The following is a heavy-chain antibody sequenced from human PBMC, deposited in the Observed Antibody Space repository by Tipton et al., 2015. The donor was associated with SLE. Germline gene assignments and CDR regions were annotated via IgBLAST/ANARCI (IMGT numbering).Heavy chain of an antibody. CDR1: GFTFDDYA. D-gene: IGHD1-26*01. CDR3: ARDPREPSHYYMDV. V-gene: IGHV3-21*01. J-gene: IGHJ6*03. Sequence: SLRLSCAASGFTFDDYAMHWVRQAPGKGLEWVSSISSSSSYIYYADSVKGRFTISRDNAKNSLYLQMNSPRAEDTAVYYCARDPREPSHYYMDVWGKGTTVTVSS. CDR2: ISSSSSYI.